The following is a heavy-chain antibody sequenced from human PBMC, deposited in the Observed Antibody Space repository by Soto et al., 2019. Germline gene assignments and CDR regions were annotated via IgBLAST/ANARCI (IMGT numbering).Heavy chain of an antibody. CDR3: ARDLTIFGVVPKYYGMDV. CDR2: INPNSGGT. D-gene: IGHD3-3*01. V-gene: IGHV1-2*02. CDR1: GYTFTGYY. J-gene: IGHJ6*02. Sequence: VDSVKVSCKASGYTFTGYYMHWVRQAPGQGLEWMGWINPNSGGTNYAQKFQGRVTMTRDTSISTAYMEMSRLRSDDTAVYYCARDLTIFGVVPKYYGMDVWGQGTTVTVSS.